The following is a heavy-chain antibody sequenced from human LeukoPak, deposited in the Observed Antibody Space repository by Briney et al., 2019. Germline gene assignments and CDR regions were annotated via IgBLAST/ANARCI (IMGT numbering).Heavy chain of an antibody. CDR1: GGSISSGGYY. V-gene: IGHV4-31*03. CDR2: ICYSGST. CDR3: ARGHSSGYYYVY. Sequence: SETLSLTCTVSGGSISSGGYYWSWIRQHPGKGLEWIGYICYSGSTYYNPSLKSRVTISVDTSKNQFSLELSSVTAADTAVYYCARGHSSGYYYVYWGQGTLVTVSS. D-gene: IGHD3-22*01. J-gene: IGHJ4*02.